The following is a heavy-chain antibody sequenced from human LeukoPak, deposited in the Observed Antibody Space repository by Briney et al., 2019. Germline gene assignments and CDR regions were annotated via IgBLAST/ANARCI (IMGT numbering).Heavy chain of an antibody. J-gene: IGHJ4*02. CDR1: GGSISSSSYY. CDR3: ARGGDGYNYGY. D-gene: IGHD5-24*01. CDR2: IYYSGST. Sequence: SETLSLTCTASGGSISSSSYYWGWIRQPPGKGLEWIGSIYYSGSTYYNPSLKSRVTISVDTSKNQFSLKLSSVTAADTAVYYCARGGDGYNYGYWGQGTLVTVSS. V-gene: IGHV4-39*07.